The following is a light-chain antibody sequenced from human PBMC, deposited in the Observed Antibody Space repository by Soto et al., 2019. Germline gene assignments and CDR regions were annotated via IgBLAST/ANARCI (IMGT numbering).Light chain of an antibody. J-gene: IGKJ1*01. CDR1: QSVSSN. CDR3: QHYSRTLPWT. CDR2: GAS. Sequence: EIVMTQSPATLSVSPGERATLSCRASQSVSSNLAWYQQKPGQAPRLLIYGASTRATGIPARFSGSGSGTDFTLTISSLQSEDVAVYYCQHYSRTLPWTFGQGTKVEIK. V-gene: IGKV3-15*01.